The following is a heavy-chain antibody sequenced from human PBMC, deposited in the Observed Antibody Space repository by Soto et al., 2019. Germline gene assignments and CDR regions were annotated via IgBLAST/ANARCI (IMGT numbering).Heavy chain of an antibody. CDR2: ISAYNGNT. CDR3: ARDRNQGITGTTDY. V-gene: IGHV1-18*01. Sequence: ASVKVSCKASGYTFTSYGISWVRQAPGQGLEWMGWISAYNGNTNYAQKLQGRVTMTTDTSTSTAYMGLRSLRSDDTAVYYCARDRNQGITGTTDYWGQGTLVTVSS. D-gene: IGHD1-7*01. J-gene: IGHJ4*02. CDR1: GYTFTSYG.